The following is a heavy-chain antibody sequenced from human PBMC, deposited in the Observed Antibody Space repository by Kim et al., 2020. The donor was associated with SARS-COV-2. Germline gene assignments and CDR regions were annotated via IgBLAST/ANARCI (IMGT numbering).Heavy chain of an antibody. CDR3: ARRGYSSSSYGFSWYFDL. CDR1: GFTFSSYS. J-gene: IGHJ2*01. D-gene: IGHD6-6*01. CDR2: ISSSSSYI. V-gene: IGHV3-21*01. Sequence: GGSLRLSCAASGFTFSSYSMNWVRQAPGKGLEWVSSISSSSSYIYYADSVKGRFTISRDNAKNSLYLQMNSLRAEDTAVYYCARRGYSSSSYGFSWYFDLWGRGTLVTVSS.